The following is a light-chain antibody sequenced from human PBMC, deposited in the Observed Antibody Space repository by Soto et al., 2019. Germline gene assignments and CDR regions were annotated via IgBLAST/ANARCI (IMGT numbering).Light chain of an antibody. Sequence: VSPGERATLSCRASQSVSSNLAWYQQKPGQAPRLLIYGASTRATGIPARFSGSGSGTEFTLTISSLQSEDFAVYYCQQRSNWPPWTFGQGTKVDI. V-gene: IGKV3-15*01. CDR2: GAS. J-gene: IGKJ1*01. CDR3: QQRSNWPPWT. CDR1: QSVSSN.